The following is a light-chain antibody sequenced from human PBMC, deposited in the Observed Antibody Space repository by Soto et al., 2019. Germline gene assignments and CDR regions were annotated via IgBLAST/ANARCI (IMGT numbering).Light chain of an antibody. CDR3: QQYHDWPPLT. Sequence: TQSPATLSVSPGERATLSCRASQSVTRNIAWYQQKPGQAPRLLIYGASTRATGMPARFSGSGSGTEVTLTISSLQSEDSAVYYCQQYHDWPPLTFGGGNKVEIK. V-gene: IGKV3-15*01. CDR1: QSVTRN. J-gene: IGKJ4*01. CDR2: GAS.